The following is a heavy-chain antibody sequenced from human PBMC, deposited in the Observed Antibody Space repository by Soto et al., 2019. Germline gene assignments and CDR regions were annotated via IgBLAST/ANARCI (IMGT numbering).Heavy chain of an antibody. CDR3: ARNDFWSGYYLNEWFDP. Sequence: ASVKVSCKASGYTFTSYDVNWVRQATGQGLEWMGWMNPNSGNTGYAQKFQGRVTMTRNTSISTAYMELSSLRSEDTAVYYCARNDFWSGYYLNEWFDPWGQGTLLTVSS. CDR1: GYTFTSYD. D-gene: IGHD3-3*01. V-gene: IGHV1-8*01. CDR2: MNPNSGNT. J-gene: IGHJ5*02.